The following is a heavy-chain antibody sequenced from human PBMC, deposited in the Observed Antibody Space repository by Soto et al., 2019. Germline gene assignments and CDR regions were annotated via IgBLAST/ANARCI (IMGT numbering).Heavy chain of an antibody. CDR1: GGSISSGGYS. J-gene: IGHJ6*02. V-gene: IGHV4-30-2*01. D-gene: IGHD3-3*01. CDR3: AKTAYDFWSGYPPGYYYGMDV. CDR2: MYHSGST. Sequence: PSETLSLTCAVSGGSISSGGYSWSWIRQPPGKGLEWIGYMYHSGSTYYNPSLKSRVTISVDKSKNQFSLKLSSVTAADTAVYYCAKTAYDFWSGYPPGYYYGMDVWGQGTTVTVSS.